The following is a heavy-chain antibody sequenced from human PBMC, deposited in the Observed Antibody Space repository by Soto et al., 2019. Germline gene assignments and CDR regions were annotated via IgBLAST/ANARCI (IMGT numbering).Heavy chain of an antibody. CDR2: ISGSGDT. V-gene: IGHV3-23*01. CDR1: GLTFSSYG. CDR3: ATYGGDSGGFEYFKY. D-gene: IGHD2-21*02. J-gene: IGHJ1*01. Sequence: EVQLLESGGGLVQPVGSLRLSCAASGLTFSSYGMTWVRQAPGKGLEWVSAISGSGDTYNVDSLKCRFTIYRDNSKSTLFLPMNSLRAEDTAVYYCATYGGDSGGFEYFKYWGQGTLVTVSS.